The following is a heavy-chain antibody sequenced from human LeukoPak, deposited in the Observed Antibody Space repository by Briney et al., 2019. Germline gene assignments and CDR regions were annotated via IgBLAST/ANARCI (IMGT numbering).Heavy chain of an antibody. CDR2: ISYDGSNK. CDR3: ARRNHYDSKEIDY. J-gene: IGHJ4*02. V-gene: IGHV3-30*03. Sequence: GGSLRLSCAVSGFTVSGNYMSWVRQAPGKGLEWVAVISYDGSNKYYADSVKGRFTISRDNSKNTLYLQMNSLRAEDTAMYYCARRNHYDSKEIDYWGQGTLVTVSS. CDR1: GFTVSGNY. D-gene: IGHD3-22*01.